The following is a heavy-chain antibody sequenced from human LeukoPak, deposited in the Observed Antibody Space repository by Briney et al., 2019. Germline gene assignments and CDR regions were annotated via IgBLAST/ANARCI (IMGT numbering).Heavy chain of an antibody. J-gene: IGHJ3*02. V-gene: IGHV4-59*01. CDR1: GGSISSYY. D-gene: IGHD3-10*01. CDR3: ARVGGSGSPDAFDI. Sequence: PSETLSLTCSVSGGSISSYYWSWVRQPPGKGLEWIGYIYYSGSTNYNPSLKSRVTISVDTSKNQFSLKLSSVTAADTAVYYCARVGGSGSPDAFDIWGQGTMVTVSS. CDR2: IYYSGST.